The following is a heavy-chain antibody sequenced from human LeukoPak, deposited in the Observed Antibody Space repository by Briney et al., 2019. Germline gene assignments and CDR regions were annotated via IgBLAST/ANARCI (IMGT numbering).Heavy chain of an antibody. Sequence: SGGSLRLSCAASGLTFSSYTMYWVRQAPGKGLEWVAVISYDGSNKYSADSVKGRFTISRDNSKNTLYLQMNSLRAEDTAVYYCASSPADSGRYGTFDSSGPGTLVTASS. CDR1: GLTFSSYT. CDR2: ISYDGSNK. D-gene: IGHD1-26*01. J-gene: IGHJ4*02. V-gene: IGHV3-30-3*01. CDR3: ASSPADSGRYGTFDS.